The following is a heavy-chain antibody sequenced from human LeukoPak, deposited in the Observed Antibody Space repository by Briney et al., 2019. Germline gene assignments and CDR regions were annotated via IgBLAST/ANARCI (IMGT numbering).Heavy chain of an antibody. D-gene: IGHD3-10*01. CDR1: GFTFNNYA. V-gene: IGHV3-23*01. CDR2: ISGDGGST. J-gene: IGHJ4*02. CDR3: ARGYYAASVRFDY. Sequence: GGSPRLSCAASGFTFNNYAMSWVRQTPGKGLEWVSGISGDGGSTYSADSVKGRSTISRDNAKNSLYLQMNSLRAEDTALYYCARGYYAASVRFDYWGRGTLVTVSS.